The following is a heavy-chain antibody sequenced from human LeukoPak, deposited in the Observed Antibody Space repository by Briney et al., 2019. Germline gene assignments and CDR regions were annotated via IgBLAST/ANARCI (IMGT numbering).Heavy chain of an antibody. J-gene: IGHJ4*02. CDR3: ARDLAGYYDSSGSHSI. V-gene: IGHV3-53*01. D-gene: IGHD3-22*01. CDR2: IYSGGST. Sequence: GGSLRLSCAASGFTFSTFAMSWVRQAPGKGLEWVSVIYSGGSTYYADSVKGRFTISRDNSKNTLYLQMNSLRAEDTAVYYCARDLAGYYDSSGSHSIWGQGTLVTVSS. CDR1: GFTFSTFA.